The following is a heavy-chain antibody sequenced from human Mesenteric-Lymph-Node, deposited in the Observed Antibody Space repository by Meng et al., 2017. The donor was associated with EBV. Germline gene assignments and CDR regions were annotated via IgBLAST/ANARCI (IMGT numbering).Heavy chain of an antibody. J-gene: IGHJ4*02. CDR3: ARSPYGPHIDY. D-gene: IGHD4-17*01. CDR2: INSDGSST. V-gene: IGHV3-74*01. CDR1: GFTFSTYW. Sequence: VQLVESGGGLVQPGGSLRLSCAASGFTFSTYWMHWVRQAPGKGLVWVSRINSDGSSTNYADSVKGRFTISRDNAKNTLYLQMNSLRAEDTAVYYCARSPYGPHIDYWGQGTLVTVSS.